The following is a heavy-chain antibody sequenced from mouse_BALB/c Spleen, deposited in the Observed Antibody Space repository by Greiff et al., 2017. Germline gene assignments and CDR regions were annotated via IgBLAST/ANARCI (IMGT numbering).Heavy chain of an antibody. J-gene: IGHJ3*01. CDR2: IWAGGST. CDR1: GFSLTSYG. V-gene: IGHV2-9*02. Sequence: QVQLKESGPGLVAPSQSLSITCTVSGFSLTSYGVHWVRQPPGKGLEWLGVIWAGGSTNYNSALMSRLSISKDNSKSQVFLKMNSLQTDDTAMYYCAREGYGSSYGPFAYWGQGTLVTVSA. D-gene: IGHD1-1*01. CDR3: AREGYGSSYGPFAY.